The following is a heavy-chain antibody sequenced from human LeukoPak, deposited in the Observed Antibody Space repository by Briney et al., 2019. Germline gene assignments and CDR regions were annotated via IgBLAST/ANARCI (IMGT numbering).Heavy chain of an antibody. CDR2: ISGSGGST. V-gene: IGHV3-23*01. Sequence: GGSLRLSCAASGFTFSSYAMSWVRQAPGKGLEWVSAISGSGGSTYYADSVKGRFTISRDNSKNTLYLQMNSLRAEDTAVYYCAKDSGRGYCSSTSCSADAFDIWGQGTMVTVSS. D-gene: IGHD2-2*01. J-gene: IGHJ3*02. CDR1: GFTFSSYA. CDR3: AKDSGRGYCSSTSCSADAFDI.